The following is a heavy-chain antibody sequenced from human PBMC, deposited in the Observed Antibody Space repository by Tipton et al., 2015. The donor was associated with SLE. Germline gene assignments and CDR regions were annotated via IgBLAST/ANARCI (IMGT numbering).Heavy chain of an antibody. CDR3: ARDVEMATVVFDL. Sequence: SLRLSCAASGFTFSSYAMHWVRQAPGKGLEWISYITKSGTTIDYADSVRGRFTISRDNARNALYLQMNSLRAEDTAIYYCARDVEMATVVFDLWGQGTLVTVSS. J-gene: IGHJ4*02. D-gene: IGHD5-24*01. V-gene: IGHV3-48*03. CDR1: GFTFSSYA. CDR2: ITKSGTTI.